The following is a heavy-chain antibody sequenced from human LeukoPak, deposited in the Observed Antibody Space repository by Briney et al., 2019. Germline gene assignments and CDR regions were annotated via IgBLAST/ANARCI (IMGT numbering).Heavy chain of an antibody. CDR2: INSAGSSS. V-gene: IGHV3-74*01. CDR3: ARGDTLPGGLDP. D-gene: IGHD1-26*01. Sequence: GGSLRLSCAASGLTSSSYWMHWVRQASGKGLVWVSRINSAGSSSSYADSVKGRFTISRDNAKNTLYLQMNSLRAEDTAVYYCARGDTLPGGLDPWGQGTLVTVSS. J-gene: IGHJ5*02. CDR1: GLTSSSYW.